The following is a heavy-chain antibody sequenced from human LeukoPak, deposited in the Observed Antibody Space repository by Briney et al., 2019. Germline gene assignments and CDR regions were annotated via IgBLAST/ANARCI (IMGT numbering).Heavy chain of an antibody. D-gene: IGHD6-13*01. V-gene: IGHV3-11*01. J-gene: IGHJ3*02. CDR1: GFTFSDYY. CDR2: ISSSGSTI. CDR3: ARDGILAAAGQDALDI. Sequence: GGSLRLSCAASGFTFSDYYMSWIRQTPGKGLEWVSYISSSGSTIYYADSAKGRFTISRDNAKNSLYLQMNSLRAEDTAVYYCARDGILAAAGQDALDIWGQGTMVTVSS.